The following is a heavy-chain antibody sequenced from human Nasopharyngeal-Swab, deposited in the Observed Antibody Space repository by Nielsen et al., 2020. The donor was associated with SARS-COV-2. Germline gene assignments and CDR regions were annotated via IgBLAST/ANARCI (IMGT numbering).Heavy chain of an antibody. D-gene: IGHD1-26*01. CDR3: ARDVAIVGATLEN. CDR2: ISSSSNTS. Sequence: ETLSLTCAASEFTMSRNGMHWVRQAPGKGLEWVAYISSSSNTSYYADSVKGRFTISRDNPKNSLYLQMNSLRDEDTALYYCARDVAIVGATLENWGQGTLVTVSS. J-gene: IGHJ4*02. V-gene: IGHV3-48*02. CDR1: EFTMSRNG.